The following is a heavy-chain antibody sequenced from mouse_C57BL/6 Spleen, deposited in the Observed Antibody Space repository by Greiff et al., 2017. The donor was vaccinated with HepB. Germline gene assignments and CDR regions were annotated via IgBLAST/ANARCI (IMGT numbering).Heavy chain of an antibody. D-gene: IGHD1-1*01. J-gene: IGHJ4*01. CDR1: GYAFSSSW. Sequence: QVQLQQSGPELVKPGASVKISCKASGYAFSSSWMNWVKQRPGKGLEWIGRIYPGDGDTNYNGKFKGKATLTADKSSSTAYMQLSSLTSEDSAVYFCTNTYYYGSSYGAMDYWGQGTSVTVSS. CDR2: IYPGDGDT. CDR3: TNTYYYGSSYGAMDY. V-gene: IGHV1-82*01.